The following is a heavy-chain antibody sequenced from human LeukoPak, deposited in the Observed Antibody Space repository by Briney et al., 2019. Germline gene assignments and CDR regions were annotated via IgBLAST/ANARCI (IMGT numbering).Heavy chain of an antibody. CDR3: AKGPLRGTAAAIDY. CDR2: ISYDGRNI. CDR1: GFTFNNYG. Sequence: GRSLRLSCAASGFTFNNYGMHWVRQAPGKGLEWVAVISYDGRNIHYPDSVKGRFTISRDISTDTLWLQMDSLRTEDTAVYYCAKGPLRGTAAAIDYWGQGTLVTVSS. J-gene: IGHJ4*02. D-gene: IGHD2-2*01. V-gene: IGHV3-30*18.